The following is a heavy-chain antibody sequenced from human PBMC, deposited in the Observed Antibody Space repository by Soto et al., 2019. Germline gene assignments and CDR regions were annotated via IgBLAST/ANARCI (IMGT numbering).Heavy chain of an antibody. D-gene: IGHD5-12*01. Sequence: SETLSLTCAVSGGSISSGGYSWSWIRQPPGKGLEWIGYIYHSGSTYYNPSLKSRVTISVDRSKNQFSLKLSSVTAADTAVYYCATLRGGSGYDSWWGQGTLVTVSS. CDR3: ATLRGGSGYDSW. CDR1: GGSISSGGYS. CDR2: IYHSGST. J-gene: IGHJ4*02. V-gene: IGHV4-30-2*01.